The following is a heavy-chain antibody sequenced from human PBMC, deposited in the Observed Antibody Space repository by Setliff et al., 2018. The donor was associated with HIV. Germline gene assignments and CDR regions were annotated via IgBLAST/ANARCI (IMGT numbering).Heavy chain of an antibody. Sequence: ASVKVSCKASGYTFNNYYMHWVRQAPGQGLEWMGIINPSGGSTTYAQNFQGRVTMTRDTSTSTVYMELRSLKSEDTAVYYCARDMSGGDGYNHGAFDIWGQGTMVTVSS. D-gene: IGHD5-12*01. CDR2: INPSGGST. CDR3: ARDMSGGDGYNHGAFDI. CDR1: GYTFNNYY. V-gene: IGHV1-46*02. J-gene: IGHJ3*02.